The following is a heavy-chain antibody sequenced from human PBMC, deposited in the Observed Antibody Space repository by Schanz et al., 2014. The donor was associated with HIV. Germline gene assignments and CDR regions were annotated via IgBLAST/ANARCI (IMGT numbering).Heavy chain of an antibody. CDR3: AKTGWSQGNYYYYYGMDV. CDR2: ISGSGGRT. D-gene: IGHD3-3*01. Sequence: EVPLLESGGGLAQPGGSQRLSCAASGFTFSSHAMSWVRQAAGKGLEWVSSISGSGGRTYHADSVKGRFTISRDNSKNTVYLQMNSLRAEDTAVYYCAKTGWSQGNYYYYYGMDVWGQGTTVTVSS. CDR1: GFTFSSHA. V-gene: IGHV3-23*01. J-gene: IGHJ6*02.